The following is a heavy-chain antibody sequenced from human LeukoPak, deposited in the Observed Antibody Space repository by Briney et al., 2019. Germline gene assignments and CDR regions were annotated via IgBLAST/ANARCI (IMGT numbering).Heavy chain of an antibody. CDR1: GITFSSYA. CDR3: TTHSGYDYLSDY. J-gene: IGHJ4*02. D-gene: IGHD5-12*01. Sequence: GGSLRLSCAASGITFSSYAMSWVRQAPGKGLEWVSSITGSGGSTYYADSVKGRFTISRDNSKSTLYLQMNSLKTEDTAVYYCTTHSGYDYLSDYWGQGTLVTVSS. CDR2: ITGSGGST. V-gene: IGHV3-23*01.